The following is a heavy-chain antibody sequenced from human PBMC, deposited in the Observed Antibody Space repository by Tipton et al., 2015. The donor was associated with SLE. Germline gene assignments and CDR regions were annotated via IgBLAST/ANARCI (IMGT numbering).Heavy chain of an antibody. Sequence: SLRLSCAASGFTFSNYGMSWVRQAPGKGLEWVSFIYSGGATYYADSVKGRFTISKDNSKNTLYLQMNGLRAEDTAVYYCAKPPQNYGDYVSWYFDVWGRGTLVTVSS. CDR2: IYSGGAT. V-gene: IGHV3-23*03. CDR1: GFTFSNYG. J-gene: IGHJ2*01. CDR3: AKPPQNYGDYVSWYFDV. D-gene: IGHD4-17*01.